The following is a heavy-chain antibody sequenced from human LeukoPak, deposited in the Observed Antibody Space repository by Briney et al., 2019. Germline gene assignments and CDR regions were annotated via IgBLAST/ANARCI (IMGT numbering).Heavy chain of an antibody. D-gene: IGHD3-22*01. Sequence: GGSLRLSCAASGFTFSSYTMNWVRQAPGKGLEWVSSISSSSSYIYYADSVEGRFTISRDNAKNSLYLQMNSLRAEDTAVYYCVDDSSGYYAYWGQGTLVTVSS. CDR1: GFTFSSYT. V-gene: IGHV3-21*01. CDR2: ISSSSSYI. J-gene: IGHJ4*02. CDR3: VDDSSGYYAY.